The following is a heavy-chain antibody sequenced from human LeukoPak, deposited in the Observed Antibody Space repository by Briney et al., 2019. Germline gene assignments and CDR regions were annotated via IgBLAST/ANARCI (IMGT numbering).Heavy chain of an antibody. J-gene: IGHJ4*02. CDR2: ISSSASAI. CDR3: AKSDY. V-gene: IGHV3-48*03. Sequence: KGMEWVSYISSSASAIYYADSVKGRFTISRDNAKNSLYLQMNSLRAEDTAVYYCAKSDYWGQGTLVTVSS.